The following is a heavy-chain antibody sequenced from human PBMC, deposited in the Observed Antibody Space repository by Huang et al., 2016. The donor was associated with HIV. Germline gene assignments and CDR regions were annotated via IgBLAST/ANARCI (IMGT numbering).Heavy chain of an antibody. CDR3: AKDGADEEWDIDY. J-gene: IGHJ4*02. D-gene: IGHD1-26*01. V-gene: IGHV3-30*18. Sequence: VQLVESGGGVVQPGRSLRLACAASGFSFSTYGLHWVRQAPGKGVEWLAVISYDGSNKYYAHSVKGRFTLSRDTSENKVYLQMNSLRHEDTAVYYCAKDGADEEWDIDYWGQGTLVTVSS. CDR1: GFSFSTYG. CDR2: ISYDGSNK.